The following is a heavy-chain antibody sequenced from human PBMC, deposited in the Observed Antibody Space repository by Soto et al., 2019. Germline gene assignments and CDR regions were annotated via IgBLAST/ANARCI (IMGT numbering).Heavy chain of an antibody. Sequence: GRSLRLSCAVSGVSVNSKFMSWVRQAPGKGLEWVSVIFSGGNTDYADSVKGRFTMSRDISKNTLYLQMNRLRAEDTAVYFFVKEFRGAFDYWGQGTLVTASS. J-gene: IGHJ4*02. CDR1: GVSVNSKF. D-gene: IGHD3-10*01. V-gene: IGHV3-53*01. CDR2: IFSGGNT. CDR3: VKEFRGAFDY.